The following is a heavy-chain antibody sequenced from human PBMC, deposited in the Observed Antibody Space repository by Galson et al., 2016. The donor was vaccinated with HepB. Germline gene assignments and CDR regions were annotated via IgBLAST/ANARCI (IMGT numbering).Heavy chain of an antibody. D-gene: IGHD3-16*01. J-gene: IGHJ6*02. V-gene: IGHV3-30*03. CDR1: GFTFSSHG. Sequence: SLRLSCAASGFTFSSHGMHWVRQAPGKGLEWVAVISFDGKTKYYADSVKGRLIISRDNSATSLYLQINSLRRDDTAVYYCARRSRLNYYDHYNMDVWGLGTTVIVS. CDR2: ISFDGKTK. CDR3: ARRSRLNYYDHYNMDV.